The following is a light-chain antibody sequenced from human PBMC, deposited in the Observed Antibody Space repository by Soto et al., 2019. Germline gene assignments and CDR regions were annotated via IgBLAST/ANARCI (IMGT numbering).Light chain of an antibody. Sequence: DIQMTQSPPPLSASLEARVTITSRAGHRLSSWLAWYQQKPGKAPKLLIYQGSHLQSGVPSRFSGSGSGSEFTLSISGLQPDDFATYYCQQYNTYPYSFGQGTKLEIK. J-gene: IGKJ2*01. CDR1: HRLSSW. V-gene: IGKV1-5*03. CDR2: QGS. CDR3: QQYNTYPYS.